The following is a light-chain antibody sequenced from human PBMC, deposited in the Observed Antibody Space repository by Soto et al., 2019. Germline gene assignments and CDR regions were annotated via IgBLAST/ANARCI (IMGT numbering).Light chain of an antibody. CDR3: QKYNNWPPIT. CDR2: DAS. V-gene: IGKV3-11*01. CDR1: QSVSSY. J-gene: IGKJ5*01. Sequence: EIVLTQSPATLSLSPGERATLSCRASQSVSSYLAWYQQKPGQAPRLLIYDASNRATGIPARFSGSGSGTDFTLTISSLEPEDFAVYYCQKYNNWPPITFGQGTRLDI.